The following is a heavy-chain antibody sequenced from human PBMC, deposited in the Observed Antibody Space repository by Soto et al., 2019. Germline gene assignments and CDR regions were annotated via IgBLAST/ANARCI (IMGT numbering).Heavy chain of an antibody. J-gene: IGHJ3*02. CDR3: ARGGYSSGWYDAFDI. CDR1: GYSFTSYW. Sequence: PGESLKISCKGSGYSFTSYWIGWVRQMPGKGLEWMGIIYPGDSDTRYSPSFQGQVTISADKSISTAYLQWSSLKASDTAMYYCARGGYSSGWYDAFDIWGQGTMVTVSS. V-gene: IGHV5-51*01. D-gene: IGHD6-19*01. CDR2: IYPGDSDT.